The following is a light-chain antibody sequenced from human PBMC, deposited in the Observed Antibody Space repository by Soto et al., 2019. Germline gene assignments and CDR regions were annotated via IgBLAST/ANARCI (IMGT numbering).Light chain of an antibody. V-gene: IGKV3-20*01. Sequence: EIVLTQSPGTLSLSPGERATLSCRASQSVSRKYLAWYQQKPGQAPRLLIYGASSRATGIPDRFSGSGSGTDFTLTINRLEPEDCAVYYCQQYGSSPFTFGPGTKVDIK. J-gene: IGKJ3*01. CDR3: QQYGSSPFT. CDR2: GAS. CDR1: QSVSRKY.